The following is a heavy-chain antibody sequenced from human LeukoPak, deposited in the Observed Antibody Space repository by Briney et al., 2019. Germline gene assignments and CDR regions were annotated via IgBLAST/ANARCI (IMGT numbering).Heavy chain of an antibody. Sequence: ASVKVSCKASGYAFPHYGVQWVRQAPGQTLEWMGWINAGNGDDTEYSQKFQARLTMTTDTSATTVYMELNSLRSEDTAVYYCARSGSNWSCDSWGQGTLVTVSS. V-gene: IGHV1-3*01. CDR3: ARSGSNWSCDS. J-gene: IGHJ4*02. D-gene: IGHD6-13*01. CDR1: GYAFPHYG. CDR2: INAGNGDDT.